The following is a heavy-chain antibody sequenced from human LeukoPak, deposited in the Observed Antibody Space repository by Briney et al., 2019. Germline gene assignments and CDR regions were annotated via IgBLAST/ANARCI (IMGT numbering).Heavy chain of an antibody. V-gene: IGHV3-9*03. Sequence: GRSLRLSCAASGFTFNDYAMNWVRQAPGKGLEWVSGISWNSGSICYADSVKGRFTISRDNAKNSLYLQMNSLRAEDMALYYCAKDLCAVTTGCAFDIWGQGTMVTVSS. J-gene: IGHJ3*02. CDR3: AKDLCAVTTGCAFDI. CDR1: GFTFNDYA. D-gene: IGHD4-17*01. CDR2: ISWNSGSI.